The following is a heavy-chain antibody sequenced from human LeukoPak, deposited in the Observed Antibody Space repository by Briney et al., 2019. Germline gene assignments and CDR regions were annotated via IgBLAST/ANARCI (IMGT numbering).Heavy chain of an antibody. Sequence: PGGSLRLSCAASGFTFSSYSMNWVRQAPGKGLEWVSYISSSSSTIYYADSVKGRFTISRDNAKNSLCLQMNSLRAEDTAVYYCTRGRQPLDYWGQGTLVTVSS. D-gene: IGHD6-13*01. CDR1: GFTFSSYS. CDR2: ISSSSSTI. J-gene: IGHJ4*02. V-gene: IGHV3-48*01. CDR3: TRGRQPLDY.